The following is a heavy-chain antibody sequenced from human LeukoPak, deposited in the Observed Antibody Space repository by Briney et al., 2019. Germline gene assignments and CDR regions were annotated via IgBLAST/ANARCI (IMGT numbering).Heavy chain of an antibody. V-gene: IGHV4-59*01. CDR1: GGSISSYY. CDR2: IYYSGST. J-gene: IGHJ6*03. CDR3: AKVASETYSYYYMDV. D-gene: IGHD2-15*01. Sequence: SETLSLTCTVSGGSISSYYWNWIRQPPGKGLEWIGYIYYSGSTNYNPSLKSRVTISVDTSKNQFSLKLSSVTAADTAVYYCAKVASETYSYYYMDVWGKGTTVTISS.